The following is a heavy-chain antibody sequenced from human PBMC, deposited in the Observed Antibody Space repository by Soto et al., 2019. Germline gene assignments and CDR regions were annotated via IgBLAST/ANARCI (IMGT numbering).Heavy chain of an antibody. J-gene: IGHJ3*02. V-gene: IGHV1-18*01. Sequence: QVQLVQSGAEVKKPGASVKVSCKASGYTFTSYGISWVRQAPGQGLEWMGWISAYNGNTNYAQKLQGRVTMTTDTSPSTAYMELRSRRSDATAVYYCARDERDYVGGSYPEHGRDAFGIWCQGTMVTVSS. D-gene: IGHD3-16*02. CDR3: ARDERDYVGGSYPEHGRDAFGI. CDR2: ISAYNGNT. CDR1: GYTFTSYG.